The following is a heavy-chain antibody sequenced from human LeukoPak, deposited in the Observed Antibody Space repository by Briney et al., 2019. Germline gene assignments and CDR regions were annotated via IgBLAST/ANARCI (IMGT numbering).Heavy chain of an antibody. Sequence: PSETLSLTCAVYGGSFSGYYWSWVRQPPGKGLEWIGEINHSGSTNYNPSLKSRVTISVDTSKNQFSLKLSSVTAADTAVYYCARHAPAAGKYYFDYWGQGTLVTVSS. CDR3: ARHAPAAGKYYFDY. D-gene: IGHD6-13*01. J-gene: IGHJ4*02. CDR2: INHSGST. V-gene: IGHV4-34*01. CDR1: GGSFSGYY.